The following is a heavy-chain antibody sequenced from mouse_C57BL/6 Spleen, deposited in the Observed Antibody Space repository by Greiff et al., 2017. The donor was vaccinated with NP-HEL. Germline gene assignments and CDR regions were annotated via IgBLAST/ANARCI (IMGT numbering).Heavy chain of an antibody. Sequence: EVKLMESGGGLVKPGGSLKLSCAASGFTFSSYAMSWVRQTPEKRLEWVATISDGGSYTYYPDNVKGRFTISRDNAKNNLYRQMSHLKSEDTAMYYCARDEGQLRLYFDYWGQGTTLTVSS. V-gene: IGHV5-4*01. D-gene: IGHD3-2*02. CDR3: ARDEGQLRLYFDY. CDR1: GFTFSSYA. CDR2: ISDGGSYT. J-gene: IGHJ2*01.